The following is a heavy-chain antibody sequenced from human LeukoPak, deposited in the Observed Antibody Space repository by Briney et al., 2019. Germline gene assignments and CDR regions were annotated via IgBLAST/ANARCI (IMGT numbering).Heavy chain of an antibody. CDR2: INPNSGGT. D-gene: IGHD3-10*01. Sequence: ASVKVSCKASGYTFTDYYINWVRQAPGQGLEWMGWINPNSGGTNYAQKFQGWVTVTRDTSISTAYMELSRLRSEDTAVYYCARASYYYGSGSYDAFDIWGQGTMVTVSS. CDR1: GYTFTDYY. CDR3: ARASYYYGSGSYDAFDI. J-gene: IGHJ3*02. V-gene: IGHV1-2*04.